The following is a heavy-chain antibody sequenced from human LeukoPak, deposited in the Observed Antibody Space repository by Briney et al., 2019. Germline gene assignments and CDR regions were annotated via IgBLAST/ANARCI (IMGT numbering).Heavy chain of an antibody. CDR3: ARHGYSSGWYDFSGMDA. Sequence: SETLSLTCTVSGGSISSYCWSWIRQPPGKGLEWIGYIYYSGSTNYNPSLKSRVTISVDTSKNQFSLKLSSVTAADTAVYYCARHGYSSGWYDFSGMDAWGQGTTVTVSS. J-gene: IGHJ6*02. CDR1: GGSISSYC. V-gene: IGHV4-59*08. D-gene: IGHD6-19*01. CDR2: IYYSGST.